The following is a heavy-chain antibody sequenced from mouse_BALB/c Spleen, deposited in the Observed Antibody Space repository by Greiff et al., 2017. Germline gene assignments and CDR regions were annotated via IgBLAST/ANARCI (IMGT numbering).Heavy chain of an antibody. CDR3: ARRTYLEAMDY. J-gene: IGHJ4*01. CDR1: GYTFSSYW. V-gene: IGHV1-9*01. D-gene: IGHD1-1*01. CDR2: ILPGSGST. Sequence: VQLQQSGAELMKPGASVKISCKATGYTFSSYWIEWVKQRPGHGLEWIGEILPGSGSTNYNEKFKGKATFTADTSSNTAYMQLSSLTSEDSAVYYCARRTYLEAMDYWGQGTSVTVSS.